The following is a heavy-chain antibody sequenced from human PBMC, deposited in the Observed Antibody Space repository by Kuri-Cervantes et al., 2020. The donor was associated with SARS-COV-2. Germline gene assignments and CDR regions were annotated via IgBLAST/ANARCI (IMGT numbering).Heavy chain of an antibody. Sequence: SVKVSCKASGGTFSSYAISWVRQAPGQGLEWMGRIIPILGIANYAQKFHGRVTITADKSTSTAYMELSSLRSEDTAVYYCARSANYGSGSYYMSYGMDVWGQGTTVTVSS. D-gene: IGHD3-10*01. V-gene: IGHV1-69*04. J-gene: IGHJ6*02. CDR3: ARSANYGSGSYYMSYGMDV. CDR1: GGTFSSYA. CDR2: IIPILGIA.